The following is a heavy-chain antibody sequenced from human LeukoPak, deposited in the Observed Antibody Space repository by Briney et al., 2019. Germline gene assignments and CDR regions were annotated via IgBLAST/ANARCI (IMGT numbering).Heavy chain of an antibody. CDR1: GYTFTSYA. Sequence: GASVKVSCKASGYTFTSYAMHWVRQAPGQRLEWMGWINASYGNTKYSQKFQGRVTITRDTSASTAYMELSSLRSEDTAVYYCAREGGATVTTTSAGYYGMDVWGQGTTVTASS. V-gene: IGHV1-3*01. CDR3: AREGGATVTTTSAGYYGMDV. J-gene: IGHJ6*02. CDR2: INASYGNT. D-gene: IGHD4-17*01.